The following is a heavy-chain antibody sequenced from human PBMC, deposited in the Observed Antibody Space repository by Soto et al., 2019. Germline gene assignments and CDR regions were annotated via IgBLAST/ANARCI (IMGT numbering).Heavy chain of an antibody. CDR3: ARAGIAVAGSHWFDP. CDR2: ISSSSSYI. CDR1: GFTFSSYS. V-gene: IGHV3-21*01. D-gene: IGHD6-19*01. J-gene: IGHJ5*02. Sequence: LRLSCAASGFTFSSYSMNWVRQAPGKGLEWVSSISSSSSYIYYADSVKSRFTISRDNAKNSLYLQMNSLRAEDTAVYYCARAGIAVAGSHWFDPWGQGTLVTVSS.